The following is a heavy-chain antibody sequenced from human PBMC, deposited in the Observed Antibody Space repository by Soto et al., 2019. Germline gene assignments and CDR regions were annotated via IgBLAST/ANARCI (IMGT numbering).Heavy chain of an antibody. J-gene: IGHJ4*02. CDR3: AKDTYYYDSSGYYVFDY. CDR1: GYSFNSYD. CDR2: ISAGNGNT. D-gene: IGHD3-22*01. Sequence: ASVKVSCKASGYSFNSYDMHWVRQAPGQRLEWMGWISAGNGNTKYYADSVEGRFTISRDNSKSTVYLQMSSLRAEDTAIYYCAKDTYYYDSSGYYVFDYWGQGALVTVSS. V-gene: IGHV1-3*01.